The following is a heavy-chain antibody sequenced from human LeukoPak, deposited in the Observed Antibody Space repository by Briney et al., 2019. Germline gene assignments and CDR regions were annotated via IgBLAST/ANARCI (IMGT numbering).Heavy chain of an antibody. V-gene: IGHV1-18*04. Sequence: GASVKVSCKASGYTFTGYYMHWVRQAPGQGLEWMGWISAYNGNTNYAQKLQGRVTMTTDTSTSTAYMELRSLRSDDTAVYYCARDSGSGLLWFGETGGLFDPWGQGTLVTVSS. D-gene: IGHD3-10*01. CDR2: ISAYNGNT. CDR1: GYTFTGYY. J-gene: IGHJ5*02. CDR3: ARDSGSGLLWFGETGGLFDP.